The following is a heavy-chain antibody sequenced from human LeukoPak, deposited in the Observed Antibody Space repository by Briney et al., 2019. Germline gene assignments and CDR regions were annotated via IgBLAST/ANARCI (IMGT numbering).Heavy chain of an antibody. CDR1: GYTFTSYG. D-gene: IGHD3-3*01. V-gene: IGHV1-69*06. CDR2: IIPIFGTA. Sequence: AASVKVSCKASGYTFTSYGISWVRQAPGQGLEWMGGIIPIFGTANYAQKFQGRVTITADKSTSTAYMELSSLRSEDTAVYYCARDKANYDFWSGYRKEYYYYMDVWGKGTTVTVSS. CDR3: ARDKANYDFWSGYRKEYYYYMDV. J-gene: IGHJ6*03.